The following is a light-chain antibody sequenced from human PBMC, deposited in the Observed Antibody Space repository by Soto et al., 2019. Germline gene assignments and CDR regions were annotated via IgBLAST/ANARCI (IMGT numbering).Light chain of an antibody. V-gene: IGKV1-5*03. J-gene: IGKJ1*01. CDR3: QQYNSYSPWM. CDR1: QSISSW. CDR2: QAS. Sequence: IQMTQSPSTLSASVGDTVTITCRASQSISSWLAWYQQKPGEAPKLLIYQASSLQSGVPLKFSGSGSGTEFTLTISSLQPDDFATYYCQQYNSYSPWMFGQGTKVEIK.